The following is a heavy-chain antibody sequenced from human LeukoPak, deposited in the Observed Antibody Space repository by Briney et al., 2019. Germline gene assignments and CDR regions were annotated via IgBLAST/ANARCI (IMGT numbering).Heavy chain of an antibody. J-gene: IGHJ4*02. CDR2: LWYDGVNT. CDR1: GFXISTYG. CDR3: ARAQDSSSWYLDS. Sequence: GGSLRLSCAASGFXISTYGMHWVRQAPGKGLEWLAVLWYDGVNTYYADSVKGRFTISRDNSKNTLYLQMNSLRAEDAAVYYCARAQDSSSWYLDSWGQGTLVTVSS. V-gene: IGHV3-33*01. D-gene: IGHD6-13*01.